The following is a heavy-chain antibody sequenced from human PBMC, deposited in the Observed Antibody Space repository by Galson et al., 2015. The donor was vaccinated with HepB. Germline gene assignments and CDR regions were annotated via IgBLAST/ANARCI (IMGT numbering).Heavy chain of an antibody. J-gene: IGHJ4*02. V-gene: IGHV1-2*06. Sequence: SVKVSCKASGSTFTGYHIHWVRQAPGQGLEWMGHVDPNNGVTNYAQKFHGRITVTRDTSINTVYMELNSLISDDTAVYYCARDLDYGGVYGSTWYFDYWGQGTLVTVSS. D-gene: IGHD4-23*01. CDR1: GSTFTGYH. CDR3: ARDLDYGGVYGSTWYFDY. CDR2: VDPNNGVT.